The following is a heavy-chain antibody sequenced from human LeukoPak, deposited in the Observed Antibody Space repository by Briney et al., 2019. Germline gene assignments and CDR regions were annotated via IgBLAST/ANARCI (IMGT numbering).Heavy chain of an antibody. CDR3: ARALRRSIAVAGTRSGLGAFDI. D-gene: IGHD6-19*01. Sequence: ASVKVPCKASGGTFSSYAISWVRQAPGQGLEWMGGIIPIFGTANYAQKFQGRVTITADKSTSTAYMELSSLRSEDTAVYYCARALRRSIAVAGTRSGLGAFDIWGQGIMVTVSS. CDR2: IIPIFGTA. V-gene: IGHV1-69*06. J-gene: IGHJ3*02. CDR1: GGTFSSYA.